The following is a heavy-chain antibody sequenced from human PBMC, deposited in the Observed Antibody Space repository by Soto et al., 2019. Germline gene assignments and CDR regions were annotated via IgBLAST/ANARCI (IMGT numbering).Heavy chain of an antibody. CDR3: AKSTVSTGYYYAMDV. Sequence: QVQLVESGGGVVQPGRSLRLSCAASGFSFNSYGMHWVRQAPGKGLEWVAVISSDVSNKYYADSVKGRFTISRDNSKNTLYLQMNSLRAEDAAVYYCAKSTVSTGYYYAMDVWGQGTTVTVSS. J-gene: IGHJ6*02. CDR2: ISSDVSNK. V-gene: IGHV3-30*18. CDR1: GFSFNSYG. D-gene: IGHD4-4*01.